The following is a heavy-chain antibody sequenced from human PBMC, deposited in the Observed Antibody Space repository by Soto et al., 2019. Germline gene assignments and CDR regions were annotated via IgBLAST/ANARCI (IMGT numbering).Heavy chain of an antibody. CDR2: IYYIGST. CDR1: GGSISSVVYY. Sequence: QVQLQESGPGLVKPSQTLSLTCTVSGGSISSVVYYCSFIRQHPVKCLEWIGYIYYIGSTYYNPSLKRRVTISVDTSKNQFSLKLSSVTAADTAVYYCAREPLTWGQGTLVTVSS. CDR3: AREPLT. V-gene: IGHV4-31*03. J-gene: IGHJ4*02.